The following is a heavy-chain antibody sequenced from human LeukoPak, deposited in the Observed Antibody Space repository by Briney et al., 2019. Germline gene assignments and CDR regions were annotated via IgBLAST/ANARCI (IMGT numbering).Heavy chain of an antibody. J-gene: IGHJ4*02. CDR3: AKDFYSGSYLYYFDY. V-gene: IGHV3-23*01. Sequence: PGGSLRLSCAASGFTFSGYAMSWVRQAPGKGLEWVSAISGSGGSTYYADSVKGRFTISRDNSKNTLYLQMNSLRAEDTAVYYCAKDFYSGSYLYYFDYWGQGTLVTVSS. CDR2: ISGSGGST. D-gene: IGHD1-26*01. CDR1: GFTFSGYA.